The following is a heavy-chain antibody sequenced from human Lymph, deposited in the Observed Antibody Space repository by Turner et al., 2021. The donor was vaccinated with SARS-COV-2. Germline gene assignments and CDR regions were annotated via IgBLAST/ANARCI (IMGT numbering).Heavy chain of an antibody. Sequence: EVQLLESGGGLVQPGGSLRLSCAASGFTFSSYAMSWVRQAPGKGLEWVSSISVSGGSTYYADSVKGRFTISRDKSKNTLYLQMNSLRVEDTAVYYCAKGVRGVIIPEAFDIWGQGTMVTISS. CDR1: GFTFSSYA. V-gene: IGHV3-23*01. J-gene: IGHJ3*02. CDR2: ISVSGGST. CDR3: AKGVRGVIIPEAFDI. D-gene: IGHD3-10*01.